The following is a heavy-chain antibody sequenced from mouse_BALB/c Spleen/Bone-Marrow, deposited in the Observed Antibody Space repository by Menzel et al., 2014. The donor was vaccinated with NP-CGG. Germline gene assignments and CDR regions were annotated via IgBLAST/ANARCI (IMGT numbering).Heavy chain of an antibody. J-gene: IGHJ1*01. Sequence: VQLEESGPELVKPGALVKISCKASGYTFTSHDINWVKQRPGQGLEWIGWIYPGDGSTKYNEKFKGKATLTADNSSSTAYMQLSSLTSENSAVYFCARRANYWYFDVWGAGTTVTVSS. CDR3: ARRANYWYFDV. CDR2: IYPGDGST. D-gene: IGHD3-3*01. CDR1: GYTFTSHD. V-gene: IGHV1S56*01.